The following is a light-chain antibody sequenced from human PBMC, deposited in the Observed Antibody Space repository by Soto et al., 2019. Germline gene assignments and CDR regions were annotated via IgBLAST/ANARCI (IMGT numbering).Light chain of an antibody. CDR3: QSNYILSWT. J-gene: IGKJ1*01. Sequence: DIEVSHCPPSLCASVGDRVTITCRASQYIGNYLNWYQHKPGKAPQLLIYSASTLHIGVPSRFSGSGSGTDFTLTISTLHPDDFASYYCQSNYILSWTFGQGTKVDIK. CDR1: QYIGNY. CDR2: SAS. V-gene: IGKV1-39*01.